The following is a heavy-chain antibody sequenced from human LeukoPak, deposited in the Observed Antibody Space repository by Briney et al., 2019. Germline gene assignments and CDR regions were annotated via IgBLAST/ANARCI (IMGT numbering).Heavy chain of an antibody. Sequence: GGSLRLSCAASGFTFSSYAMSWVRQAPGKGLEWVSAISGSGGSTYYADSVKGRFTISRDNSKNTLYLQMNSLRAEDTAVYYCAKDSMKYYYDSSGYYVSDDAFDIWGQGTMVTVSS. V-gene: IGHV3-23*01. CDR2: ISGSGGST. J-gene: IGHJ3*02. CDR3: AKDSMKYYYDSSGYYVSDDAFDI. D-gene: IGHD3-22*01. CDR1: GFTFSSYA.